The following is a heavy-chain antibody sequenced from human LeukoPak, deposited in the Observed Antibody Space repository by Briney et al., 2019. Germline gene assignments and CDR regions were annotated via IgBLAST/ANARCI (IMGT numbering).Heavy chain of an antibody. CDR3: AKWPEGAMDYFDY. V-gene: IGHV3-7*03. CDR2: IKQDETEK. J-gene: IGHJ4*02. Sequence: PGGSLRLSCTASGFTFSNFWMGWVRQAPGKGLEWVANIKQDETEKFYLGSVKGRFTISRDNSKNTLYLEMSSLRVEDTAIYYCAKWPEGAMDYFDYWGQGTLVTVSS. CDR1: GFTFSNFW. D-gene: IGHD2-8*01.